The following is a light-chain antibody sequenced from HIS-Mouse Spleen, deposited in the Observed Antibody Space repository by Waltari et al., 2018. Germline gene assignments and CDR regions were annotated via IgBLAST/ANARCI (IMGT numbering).Light chain of an antibody. Sequence: SYELPQPPSVSVSPGQTARITCSGDSFPTTSPYCYQQKSGQAPVLVIYEDSKRPSGIPERFSGSSSGTMATLTISGAQVEDEADYYCYSTDSSGNHRVFGGGTKLTVL. CDR1: SFPTTS. V-gene: IGLV3-10*01. CDR2: EDS. J-gene: IGLJ2*01. CDR3: YSTDSSGNHRV.